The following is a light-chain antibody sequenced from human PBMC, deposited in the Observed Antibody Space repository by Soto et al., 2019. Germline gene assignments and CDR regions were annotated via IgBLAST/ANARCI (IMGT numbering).Light chain of an antibody. J-gene: IGKJ1*01. V-gene: IGKV3-20*01. Sequence: EIVLTQSPGTLSLSPGERATLSCRASQSVSSSYLAWYQQKPGQAPSLLIYDASSRATGIPTRFSGSGSGTDFPLTISRLEPEDFAVYYCQQYGSSPRTFGQGTKVEIK. CDR1: QSVSSSY. CDR3: QQYGSSPRT. CDR2: DAS.